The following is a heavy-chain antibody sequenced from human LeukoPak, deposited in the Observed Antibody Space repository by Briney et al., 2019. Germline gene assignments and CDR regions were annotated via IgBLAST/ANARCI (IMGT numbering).Heavy chain of an antibody. D-gene: IGHD2-15*01. CDR2: IYYSGST. V-gene: IGHV4-30-4*02. J-gene: IGHJ4*02. CDR1: GGSISSGDYY. CDR3: ARTLCSGGSCYCDY. Sequence: PSETLSLTCTVSGGSISSGDYYWSWIRQPPGKGLEWIGYIYYSGSTYYNPSLKSRVTISVDTSKNQFSLKLSSVTAADTAVYYCARTLCSGGSCYCDYWGQGTLVTVSS.